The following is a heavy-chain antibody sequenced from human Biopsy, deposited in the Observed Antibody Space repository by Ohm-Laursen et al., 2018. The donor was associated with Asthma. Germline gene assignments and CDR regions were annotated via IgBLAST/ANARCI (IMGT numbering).Heavy chain of an antibody. CDR2: INGDGSST. Sequence: SLRLSCAASGFSFGSYGMHWVRQAPGKGLVWVSRINGDGSSTSYADSVKGRFTISRDNAKKKLSLQMNSLRAEDTAVYYCARGYDSSSWGQGTPVTVSS. J-gene: IGHJ5*02. V-gene: IGHV3-74*01. CDR3: ARGYDSSS. CDR1: GFSFGSYG. D-gene: IGHD6-6*01.